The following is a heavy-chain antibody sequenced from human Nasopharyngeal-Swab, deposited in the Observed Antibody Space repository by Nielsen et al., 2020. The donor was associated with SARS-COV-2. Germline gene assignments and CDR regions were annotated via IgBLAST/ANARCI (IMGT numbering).Heavy chain of an antibody. V-gene: IGHV3-13*05. J-gene: IGHJ6*03. D-gene: IGHD1-26*01. CDR3: ARGGRGSQYYMDV. CDR1: GFTFSTYD. CDR2: IGIAGDP. Sequence: GGSLRLSCAASGFTFSTYDMHWVRQVTGKGLEWVSAIGIAGDPYYAGSVKGRFTISRENAKNSLYLQMNGLRAGDTAVYYCARGGRGSQYYMDVWGKGTTVTVSS.